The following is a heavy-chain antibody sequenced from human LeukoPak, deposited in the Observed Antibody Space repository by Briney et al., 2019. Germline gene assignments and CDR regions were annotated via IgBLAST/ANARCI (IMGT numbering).Heavy chain of an antibody. D-gene: IGHD2-8*02. J-gene: IGHJ4*02. CDR2: IKQDGSEE. CDR3: ASKGCTGGNCKHYFDY. Sequence: GGSLRLSCAASGFTFSYYWMSWVRQAPGKGLEWVANIKQDGSEEYYVDSVKGRFTISRDNAKNSLYLQMDSLRAEDTAVYYCASKGCTGGNCKHYFDYWGQGTLVTVAS. V-gene: IGHV3-7*03. CDR1: GFTFSYYW.